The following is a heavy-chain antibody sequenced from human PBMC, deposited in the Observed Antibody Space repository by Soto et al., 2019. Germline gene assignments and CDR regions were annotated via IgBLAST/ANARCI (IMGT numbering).Heavy chain of an antibody. CDR1: GYSFTSYW. V-gene: IGHV5-51*01. J-gene: IGHJ4*02. CDR2: IYPGDSDT. D-gene: IGHD2-2*01. CDR3: ARGGKIYCSSTSCYFDY. Sequence: GESLKISCKGSGYSFTSYWIGWVRQMPGKGLEWMGIIYPGDSDTRYSPSFQGQVTISADKSISTAYLQWGSLKASDTAMYYCARGGKIYCSSTSCYFDYWGQGTLVTVSS.